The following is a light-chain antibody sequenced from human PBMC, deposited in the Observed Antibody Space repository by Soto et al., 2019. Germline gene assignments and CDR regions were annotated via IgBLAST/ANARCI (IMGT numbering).Light chain of an antibody. CDR2: DVS. J-gene: IGLJ2*01. V-gene: IGLV2-14*01. Sequence: QSALTQPASVSGSPGQSITISCTGTSSDVGGYNYVSWYQQHPGKAPKLMIYDVSNRPSGVSNRFSGSKSGDTASLTISGLQAEDEADYYCRSYTRSSTSVVFGGGTKVTVL. CDR1: SSDVGGYNY. CDR3: RSYTRSSTSVV.